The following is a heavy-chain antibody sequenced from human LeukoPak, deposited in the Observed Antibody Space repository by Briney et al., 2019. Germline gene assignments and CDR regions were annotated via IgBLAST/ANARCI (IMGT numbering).Heavy chain of an antibody. CDR1: GFTFSSYG. CDR2: IWYDGSNK. D-gene: IGHD4-17*01. J-gene: IGHJ6*02. Sequence: GGSLRLSCAASGFTFSSYGMHWVRQAPGKGLEWVAVIWYDGSNKYYADSVKGRFTISRDNSKNTLYLQMNSLRAEDTAVYYCARSPYGDYEDYYYGMDVWGQGTTVTVSS. CDR3: ARSPYGDYEDYYYGMDV. V-gene: IGHV3-33*01.